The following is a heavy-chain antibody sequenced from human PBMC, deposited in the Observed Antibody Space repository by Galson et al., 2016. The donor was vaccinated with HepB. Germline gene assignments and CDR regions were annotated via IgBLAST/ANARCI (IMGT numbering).Heavy chain of an antibody. D-gene: IGHD5-24*01. CDR1: GFTFSSYA. Sequence: SLRLSCAASGFTFSSYAMTWIRQAPGKGLEWVSSISGSGGPTHYADSVKGRFTISRDDSKNTVYLQMNSLKIEDTAVYYCTRRGRQYYFEYWGQGTLVTVSS. V-gene: IGHV3-23*01. J-gene: IGHJ4*02. CDR2: ISGSGGPT. CDR3: TRRGRQYYFEY.